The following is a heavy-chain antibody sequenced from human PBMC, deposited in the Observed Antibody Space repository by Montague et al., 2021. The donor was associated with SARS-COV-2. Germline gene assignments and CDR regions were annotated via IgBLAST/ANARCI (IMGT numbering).Heavy chain of an antibody. J-gene: IGHJ6*02. Sequence: LRLSLAASGFTFSSYEMNWVRQAPGKGLEWVSYISSSGSTIYYADSVKGRFTISRDNAKNSLYLQMNSLRAEDTAVYYCARGGTYYDFWSGYQNYYYGMDVWGQGTTVTVSS. CDR1: GFTFSSYE. CDR3: ARGGTYYDFWSGYQNYYYGMDV. V-gene: IGHV3-48*03. D-gene: IGHD3-3*01. CDR2: ISSSGSTI.